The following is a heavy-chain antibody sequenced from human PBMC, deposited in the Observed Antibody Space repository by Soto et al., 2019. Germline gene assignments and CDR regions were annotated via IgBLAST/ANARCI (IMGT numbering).Heavy chain of an antibody. CDR1: GDTISTGGYS. D-gene: IGHD2-15*01. J-gene: IGHJ4*02. CDR2: TYYSGST. CDR3: ARHTPAISISDH. Sequence: SETLSLTCGVSGDTISTGGYSWAWIRQPPGKALEWIGHTYYSGSTYYNPSLKSRVTISVDTSKDQFSLKLSSVTAADTAVYYCARHTPAISISDHWGQGTLVTVSS. V-gene: IGHV4-30-2*03.